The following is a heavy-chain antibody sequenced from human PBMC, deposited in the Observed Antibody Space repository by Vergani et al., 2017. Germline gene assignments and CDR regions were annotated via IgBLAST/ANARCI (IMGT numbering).Heavy chain of an antibody. V-gene: IGHV3-48*01. Sequence: EVQLVESGGGLVKPGGSLRLSCAASGFTFSNAWMSWVRQAPGKGLEWVSYISSSGSTIYYADSVKGRFTISRDNSKNTLYLQMNSLRAEDTAVYYCAKDPSAVAATPVDYWGQGTLVTVSS. CDR2: ISSSGSTI. D-gene: IGHD6-19*01. CDR1: GFTFSNAW. CDR3: AKDPSAVAATPVDY. J-gene: IGHJ4*02.